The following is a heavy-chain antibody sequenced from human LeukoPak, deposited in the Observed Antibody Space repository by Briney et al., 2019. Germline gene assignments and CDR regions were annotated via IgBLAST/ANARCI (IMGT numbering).Heavy chain of an antibody. J-gene: IGHJ4*02. CDR2: ISAYNGNT. Sequence: AAVKVPYLACGWTLHRYLLNWVRPAPGQGLEWMGWISAYNGNTNYAQKLQGRVTMSTDTSTSTAYMELRSLRSDDTAVYYCARSAHQWLLYYWGQGTLVTVSS. CDR1: GWTLHRYL. D-gene: IGHD3-3*01. CDR3: ARSAHQWLLYY. V-gene: IGHV1-18*01.